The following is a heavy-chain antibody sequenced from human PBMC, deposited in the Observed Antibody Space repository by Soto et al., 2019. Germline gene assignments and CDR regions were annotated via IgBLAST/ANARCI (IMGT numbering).Heavy chain of an antibody. D-gene: IGHD5-12*01. CDR1: GYTFTGYY. CDR2: INPNSGGT. V-gene: IGHV1-2*02. Sequence: ASVKVSCKASGYTFTGYYMHWVRQAPGQGLEWMGWINPNSGGTNYAQKFQGRVTMTRDTSISTAYMELSRLRSDDTAVYYCARVRRVKRWLQRAEYFQHWGKGTLVTVSS. J-gene: IGHJ1*01. CDR3: ARVRRVKRWLQRAEYFQH.